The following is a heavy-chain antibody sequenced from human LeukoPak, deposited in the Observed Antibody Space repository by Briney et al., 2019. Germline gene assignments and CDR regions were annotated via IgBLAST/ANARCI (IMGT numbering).Heavy chain of an antibody. CDR3: ARNEPRIDY. CDR1: GFTFSSYS. V-gene: IGHV3-48*04. CDR2: ISSSSSTI. Sequence: PGGSLRLSCAASGFTFSSYSMNWVRQAPGKGLEWVSYISSSSSTIYYADSVKGRFTISRDNAKNSLYLQMNSLRAEDTAVYYCARNEPRIDYWGQGTLVTVSS. J-gene: IGHJ4*02.